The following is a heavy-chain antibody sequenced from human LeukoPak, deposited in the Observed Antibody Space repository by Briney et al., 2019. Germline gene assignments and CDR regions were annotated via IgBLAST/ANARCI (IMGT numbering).Heavy chain of an antibody. Sequence: SETLSLTCAVSGGSISSSNWWSWVGQPPGKGLEWIGEIYHSGSTNYNPSLKSRVTISVDKSKNQFSLKLSSVTAADTAVYYCARGRYDDYVWRNWFDPWGQGTLVTVSS. CDR2: IYHSGST. CDR3: ARGRYDDYVWRNWFDP. V-gene: IGHV4-4*02. CDR1: GGSISSSNW. D-gene: IGHD3-16*01. J-gene: IGHJ5*02.